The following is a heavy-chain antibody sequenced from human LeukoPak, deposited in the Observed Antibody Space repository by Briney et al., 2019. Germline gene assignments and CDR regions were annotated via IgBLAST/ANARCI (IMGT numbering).Heavy chain of an antibody. D-gene: IGHD5-18*01. CDR1: GYTFTSYD. Sequence: GASVKVSCKASGYTFTSYDINWVRQATGQGLEWMGWMNPNSGNTGYAQKFQGRVTMTRNTSISTAYMELSSLRSEDTAVYYCARGDATEKTAAQRAFDIWGQGTMVTVSS. CDR3: ARGDATEKTAAQRAFDI. CDR2: MNPNSGNT. V-gene: IGHV1-8*01. J-gene: IGHJ3*02.